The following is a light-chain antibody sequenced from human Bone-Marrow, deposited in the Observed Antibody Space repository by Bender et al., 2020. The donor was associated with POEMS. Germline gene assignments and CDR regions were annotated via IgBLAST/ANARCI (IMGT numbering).Light chain of an antibody. CDR2: SSH. CDR1: SSNIGAHA. CDR3: GSFASGSTPV. J-gene: IGLJ2*01. V-gene: IGLV1-44*01. Sequence: QSVLTQPPSASGTPGQRVTISCSGGSSNIGAHAVNWYQHLPGTAPKLLIYSSHRRPSEVPDRFSGSQSGDTASLTISGLRPEDEADYYCGSFASGSTPVFGGGTKLTVL.